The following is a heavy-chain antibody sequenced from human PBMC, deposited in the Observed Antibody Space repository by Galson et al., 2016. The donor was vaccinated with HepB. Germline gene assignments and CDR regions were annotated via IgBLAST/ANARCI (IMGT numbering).Heavy chain of an antibody. CDR3: ARRMATITSFDY. CDR2: INSDGSST. Sequence: SLRLSCAASGFTFSSYWMHWVRQAPGKGLVWVSRINSDGSSTSYADSVKGRFTISRDDVKNTLYLQMNSLRAEDTAVYYCARRMATITSFDYWGQGTLVTVSS. V-gene: IGHV3-74*01. CDR1: GFTFSSYW. J-gene: IGHJ4*02. D-gene: IGHD5-24*01.